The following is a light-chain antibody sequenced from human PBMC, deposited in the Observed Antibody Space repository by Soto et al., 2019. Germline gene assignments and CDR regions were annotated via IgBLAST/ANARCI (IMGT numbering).Light chain of an antibody. CDR3: CSFAGSYTFWV. V-gene: IGLV2-11*01. CDR2: DVS. CDR1: SSDFGDYNY. J-gene: IGLJ3*02. Sequence: QSALTQPRSVSGSPGQSVTISCTGTSSDFGDYNYVSWYQPYPGKAPKLVIYDVSKRPSGVPDRFSGSKSGNTASLTISGLQAEDEADYYCCSFAGSYTFWVFGGGTKLTVL.